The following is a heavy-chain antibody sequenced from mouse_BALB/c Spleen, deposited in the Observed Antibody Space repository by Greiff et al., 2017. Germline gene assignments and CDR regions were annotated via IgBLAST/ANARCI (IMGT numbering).Heavy chain of an antibody. CDR3: ARALYDGYSSWFAY. V-gene: IGHV5-4*02. Sequence: EVQVVESGGGLVKPGGSLKLSCAASGFTFSDYYMYWVRQTPEKRLEWVATISDGGSYTYYPDSVKGRFTISRDNAKNNLYLQMSSLKSEDTAMYYCARALYDGYSSWFAYWGQGTLVTVSA. CDR2: ISDGGSYT. D-gene: IGHD2-3*01. CDR1: GFTFSDYY. J-gene: IGHJ3*01.